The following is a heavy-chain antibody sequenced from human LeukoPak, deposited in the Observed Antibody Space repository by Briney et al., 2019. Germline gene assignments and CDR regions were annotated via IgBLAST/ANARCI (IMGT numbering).Heavy chain of an antibody. V-gene: IGHV4-34*01. CDR2: INHSGST. CDR3: ARGLPTPNY. Sequence: SETLSLTCAVYGGSFSGYYWSWIRQPPGKGLEWIGEINHSGSTNYNPSLKSRVTISVDTSKNQFSLRLSSVTAADTAVYYCARGLPTPNYWGQGTLVTVSS. J-gene: IGHJ4*02. CDR1: GGSFSGYY.